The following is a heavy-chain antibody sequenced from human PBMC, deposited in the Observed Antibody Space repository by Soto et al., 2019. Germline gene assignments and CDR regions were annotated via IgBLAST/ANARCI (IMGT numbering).Heavy chain of an antibody. Sequence: GSLRLSCAASGFTFSTYGFSTYAMNWVRQARGKGLEWVSGISGSGGNTYYADSVKGRFTISRDNSKNTLYLQMNSLRAEGTAVYYCAKDSVANYLRGPFDFWGPGTLVTVSS. D-gene: IGHD3-16*01. CDR3: AKDSVANYLRGPFDF. CDR2: ISGSGGNT. J-gene: IGHJ4*02. V-gene: IGHV3-23*01. CDR1: GFTFSTYGFSTYA.